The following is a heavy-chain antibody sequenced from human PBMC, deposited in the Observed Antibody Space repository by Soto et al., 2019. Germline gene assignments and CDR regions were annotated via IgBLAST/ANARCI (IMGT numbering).Heavy chain of an antibody. V-gene: IGHV1-69*13. D-gene: IGHD5-18*01. CDR2: IIPIFGTA. J-gene: IGHJ5*02. CDR3: ARDRRGCYVDTAMKWFDP. Sequence: VASVKVSCKASGGTFSSYAISWVRQAPGQGLEWMGGIIPIFGTANYAQKFQGRVTITADESTSTAYMELSSLRSEDTAVYYCARDRRGCYVDTAMKWFDPWGQGTLVTVSS. CDR1: GGTFSSYA.